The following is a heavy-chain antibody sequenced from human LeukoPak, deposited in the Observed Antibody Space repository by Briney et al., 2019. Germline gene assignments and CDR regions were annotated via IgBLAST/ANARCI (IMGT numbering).Heavy chain of an antibody. V-gene: IGHV1-18*01. D-gene: IGHD2-21*01. CDR3: ARDQHTGSQKISDY. CDR1: GYTFINYG. CDR2: ISASDGHT. J-gene: IGHJ4*02. Sequence: ASVKVSCKASGYTFINYGFSWVRQAPGQGLEGMGWISASDGHTNNAQKFQGRLTMTTDTSTSTAYMELRSLRSDDTAVYFCARDQHTGSQKISDYWGQGTLVTVSS.